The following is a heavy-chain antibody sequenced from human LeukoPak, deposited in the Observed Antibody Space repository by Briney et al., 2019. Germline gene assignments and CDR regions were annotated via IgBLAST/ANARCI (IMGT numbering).Heavy chain of an antibody. J-gene: IGHJ4*02. D-gene: IGHD3-22*01. V-gene: IGHV4-61*01. CDR1: GGSASSGSYY. Sequence: SETLSLTCTVSGGSASSGSYYWSWIRQPPGKGLEWIGYIYYSGSTNYNPSLKSRVTISVDTSKNQFSLKLSSVTAADTAVYYCARGPYYYYDSSGYYSDYWGQGTLVTVSS. CDR3: ARGPYYYYDSSGYYSDY. CDR2: IYYSGST.